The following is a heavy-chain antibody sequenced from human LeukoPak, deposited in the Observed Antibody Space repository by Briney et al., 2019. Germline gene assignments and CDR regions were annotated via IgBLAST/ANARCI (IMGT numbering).Heavy chain of an antibody. CDR2: IKQDGSEK. D-gene: IGHD3-16*02. Sequence: GGSLRLSCAASGFTLSSYWMSWVRRAPGKGLEGVANIKQDGSEKYYVDSVKGRFTISRDNAKNSLYLQTNSLRAEDTAVYYCARWYDYVWGSYRLSYYFDYWGQGTLVTVSS. CDR3: ARWYDYVWGSYRLSYYFDY. V-gene: IGHV3-7*01. J-gene: IGHJ4*02. CDR1: GFTLSSYW.